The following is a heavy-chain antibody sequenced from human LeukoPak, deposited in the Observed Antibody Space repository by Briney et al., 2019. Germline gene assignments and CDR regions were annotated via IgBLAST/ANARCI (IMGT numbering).Heavy chain of an antibody. CDR2: IWFDGSNK. D-gene: IGHD6-19*01. Sequence: GRSLRLSCAASGFTFGSHVMNWVRQAPGKGPEWVAVIWFDGSNKYYADSVKGRFTISRDNSKNTLYLQMNSLRAEDTAVYYCATAVAAKGWFDPWGQGTLVTVSS. V-gene: IGHV3-33*01. J-gene: IGHJ5*02. CDR1: GFTFGSHV. CDR3: ATAVAAKGWFDP.